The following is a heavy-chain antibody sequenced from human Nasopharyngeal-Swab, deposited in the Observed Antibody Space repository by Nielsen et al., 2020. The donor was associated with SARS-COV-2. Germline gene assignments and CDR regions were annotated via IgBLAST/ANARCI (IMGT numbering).Heavy chain of an antibody. CDR2: INSDGSST. D-gene: IGHD6-13*01. J-gene: IGHJ5*02. CDR3: ARDFGAPSSSWYDGDWFDP. CDR1: GFTFSSYW. V-gene: IGHV3-74*01. Sequence: GESLKISCAASGFTFSSYWMHWVRQAPGKGLVWVSRINSDGSSTSYADSVKGRFTISRDNAKNTLYLQMNSLRAEDTAVYYCARDFGAPSSSWYDGDWFDPWGQGTLVTVSS.